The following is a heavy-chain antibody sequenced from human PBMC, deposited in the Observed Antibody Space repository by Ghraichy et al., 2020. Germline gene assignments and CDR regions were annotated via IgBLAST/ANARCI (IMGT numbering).Heavy chain of an antibody. J-gene: IGHJ4*02. Sequence: GGSLRLSCAASGFTFGFYGMSWVRQAPGKGLEWVAGIFYDGTNKYYGDSVKGRFTISRDNSKNTMYLQMNNLRSEDTAVYYCAKDLRNYDVMSGSAYWGQGTLVTVSS. V-gene: IGHV3-30*18. CDR2: IFYDGTNK. CDR3: AKDLRNYDVMSGSAY. D-gene: IGHD3-3*01. CDR1: GFTFGFYG.